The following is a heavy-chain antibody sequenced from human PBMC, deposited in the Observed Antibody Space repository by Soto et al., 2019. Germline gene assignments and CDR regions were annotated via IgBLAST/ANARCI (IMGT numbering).Heavy chain of an antibody. CDR1: GYTFTSYA. V-gene: IGHV1-3*01. D-gene: IGHD6-13*01. J-gene: IGHJ5*02. CDR2: INVGNGNT. Sequence: ASVKVSCKASGYTFTSYAMHWVRQAPGQRLEWMGWINVGNGNTKYSQKFQGRVTITRVTSASTAYMELSSPSAADTAVYYWAIRRSGRYLEWFDPWGQGTLVTVSS. CDR3: AIRRSGRYLEWFDP.